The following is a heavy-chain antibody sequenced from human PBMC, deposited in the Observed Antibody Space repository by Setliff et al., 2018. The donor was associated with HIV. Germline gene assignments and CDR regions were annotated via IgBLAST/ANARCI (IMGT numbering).Heavy chain of an antibody. CDR1: GFTFSTSA. J-gene: IGHJ5*02. CDR3: ARERGAIWFGEPFDP. V-gene: IGHV3-23*01. Sequence: QPGGSLRLSCKASGFTFSTSAMSWVRQAPGKGLEWASTISGSGASTYYADSVKGRFTISRDNSKNTLYLQMNSLRAEDTAVYYCARERGAIWFGEPFDPWGQGTLVTVSS. CDR2: ISGSGAST. D-gene: IGHD3-10*01.